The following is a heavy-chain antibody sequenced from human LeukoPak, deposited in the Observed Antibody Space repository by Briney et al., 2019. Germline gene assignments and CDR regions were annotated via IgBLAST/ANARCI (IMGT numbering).Heavy chain of an antibody. Sequence: PSETLSLTCAVYGGSFSGYYWRWIPQPPGEGLEWIGEINHSGSTNYNPSLKSRVTISVDTSKNQFSLKLSSVTAADTAVYYCARASYYAFDIWGQGTMVTVSS. D-gene: IGHD2-8*01. V-gene: IGHV4-34*01. J-gene: IGHJ3*02. CDR1: GGSFSGYY. CDR2: INHSGST. CDR3: ARASYYAFDI.